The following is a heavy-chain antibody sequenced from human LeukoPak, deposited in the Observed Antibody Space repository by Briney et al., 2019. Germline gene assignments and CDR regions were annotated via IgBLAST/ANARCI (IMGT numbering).Heavy chain of an antibody. CDR2: INSNSAVI. Sequence: PGVSLRLSCTTSGFIFNDYGMNWVRRAPGKGLEWLSHINSNSAVISYADSVKGRFTISRDTAKSSLYLQMNSLRVEDTGIYYCARDPDGDYDFDYWGQGTLVTVSS. CDR1: GFIFNDYG. J-gene: IGHJ4*02. V-gene: IGHV3-48*01. CDR3: ARDPDGDYDFDY. D-gene: IGHD4-17*01.